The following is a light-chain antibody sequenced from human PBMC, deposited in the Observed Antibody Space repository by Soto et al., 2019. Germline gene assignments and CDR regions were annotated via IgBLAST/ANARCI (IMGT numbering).Light chain of an antibody. CDR1: QSVSSSS. J-gene: IGKJ2*01. CDR2: GAS. Sequence: ESALKQSPATISLSPGERASLSCRASQSVSSSSLAWYQQKPGQAPRLVISGASSRAAGLPDRFSGSGSGTDFTLTISRLEPEDFAVYYCQHYDDSPPRYTFGQGTKLEIK. CDR3: QHYDDSPPRYT. V-gene: IGKV3-20*01.